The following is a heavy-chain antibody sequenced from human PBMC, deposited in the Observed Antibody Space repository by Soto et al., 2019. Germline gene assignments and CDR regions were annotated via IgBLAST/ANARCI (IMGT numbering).Heavy chain of an antibody. D-gene: IGHD6-13*01. V-gene: IGHV3-30*18. J-gene: IGHJ3*02. Sequence: GVCXRLSGSAGVFTFSIYCSHGVRQAPGKGLGWVAVISYDGSNKYYADSVKGRFTIYRDNSKKTLYMQMNSLRAEETAVYYCAKLPPWEWESSWYGDFDIWGQGTMVTV. CDR1: VFTFSIYC. CDR3: AKLPPWEWESSWYGDFDI. CDR2: ISYDGSNK.